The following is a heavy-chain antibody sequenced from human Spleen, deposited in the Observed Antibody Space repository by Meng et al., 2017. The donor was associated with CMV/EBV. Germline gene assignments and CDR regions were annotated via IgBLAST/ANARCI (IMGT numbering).Heavy chain of an antibody. V-gene: IGHV3-20*04. Sequence: GESLKISCAASGFIFDNYGMSWVRQAPGKGLEWVSAINWNGASIGYADSVKGRFTISRDNAKNSLYLQMNSLRDEDTALYYCARVPYQLLPTYYDYGMDVWGQGTTVTVSS. J-gene: IGHJ6*02. CDR1: GFIFDNYG. CDR2: INWNGASI. D-gene: IGHD2-2*01. CDR3: ARVPYQLLPTYYDYGMDV.